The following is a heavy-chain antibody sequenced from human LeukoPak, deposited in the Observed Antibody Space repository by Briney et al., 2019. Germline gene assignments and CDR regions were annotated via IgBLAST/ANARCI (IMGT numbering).Heavy chain of an antibody. CDR1: GGSISSYY. J-gene: IGHJ6*03. CDR3: ARAGFLSGSHYPSYYYYYMDV. V-gene: IGHV4-59*01. CDR2: IYYSGST. Sequence: SETLSLTCTVSGGSISSYYWSWIRQPPGKGLEWIGYIYYSGSTNYNPSLKSRVTISVDTSKNQFSLKLSSVTAADTAVYYCARAGFLSGSHYPSYYYYYMDVWGKGTTVTVSS. D-gene: IGHD1-26*01.